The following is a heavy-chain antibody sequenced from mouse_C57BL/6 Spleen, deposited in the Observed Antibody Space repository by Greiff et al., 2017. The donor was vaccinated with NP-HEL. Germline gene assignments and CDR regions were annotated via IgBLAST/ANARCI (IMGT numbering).Heavy chain of an antibody. CDR1: GYTFTDYY. Sequence: EVQLQQSGPVLVKPGASVKMSCKASGYTFTDYYMNWVKQSHGKSLEWIGVINPYNGGTSYNQKFKGKATLTVDKSSSTAYMELNSLTSEDSAVYYCARGSKNPYFDVWGTGTTVTVSS. D-gene: IGHD1-1*01. J-gene: IGHJ1*03. CDR3: ARGSKNPYFDV. V-gene: IGHV1-19*01. CDR2: INPYNGGT.